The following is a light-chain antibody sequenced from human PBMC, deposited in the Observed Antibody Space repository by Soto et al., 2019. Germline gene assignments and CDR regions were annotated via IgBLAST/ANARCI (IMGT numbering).Light chain of an antibody. CDR2: KAS. V-gene: IGKV1-5*03. CDR3: QQDNNYPLT. Sequence: DIQMTQSPSTLSASVGDRVTITCRASQSFSSWLAWYQQKPGKAPKFLIYKASRLESGVPSRFSGSGSGTEFTLTISSLQPDDLATYYCQQDNNYPLTFGGGTKVEIK. J-gene: IGKJ4*01. CDR1: QSFSSW.